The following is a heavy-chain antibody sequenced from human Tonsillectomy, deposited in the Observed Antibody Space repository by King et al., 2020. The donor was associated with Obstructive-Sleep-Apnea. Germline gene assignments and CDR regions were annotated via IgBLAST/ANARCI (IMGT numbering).Heavy chain of an antibody. CDR3: ARHTVVTALSWFDP. CDR1: GGSISSYY. CDR2: IYYSGST. Sequence: LQLQESGPGLVKPSETLSLTCTVSGGSISSYYWSWIRQPPGKGLEWIGYIYYSGSTNYNPSLKSRFTISVDTSKNQFSLKLSSVTAADTAVYYCARHTVVTALSWFDPCGQGTLVTVSS. J-gene: IGHJ5*02. D-gene: IGHD2-21*02. V-gene: IGHV4-59*08.